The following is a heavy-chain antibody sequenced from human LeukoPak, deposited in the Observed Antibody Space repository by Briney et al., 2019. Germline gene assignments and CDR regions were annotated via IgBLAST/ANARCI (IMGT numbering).Heavy chain of an antibody. CDR1: GFSLSTSGVG. CDR2: IYWDDDK. J-gene: IGHJ3*02. CDR3: AHRDYCSSTSCYNSGDAFDI. D-gene: IGHD2-2*02. V-gene: IGHV2-5*02. Sequence: SGPTLVKPTQTLTLTCTFSGFSLSTSGVGVGWMRQPPGKALEWLALIYWDDDKRYSPSLKSRLTITKDTSKNQVVLTMTNMDPVDTATYYCAHRDYCSSTSCYNSGDAFDIWGQGTMVTVSS.